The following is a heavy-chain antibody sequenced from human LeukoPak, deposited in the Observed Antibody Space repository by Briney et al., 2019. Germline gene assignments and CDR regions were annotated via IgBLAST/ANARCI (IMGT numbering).Heavy chain of an antibody. CDR3: ARGDYYGSPKVVAA. Sequence: ASVKVSCKASGYTFTGYYMHWVRQAPGQGLEWIGWINPNSGDTNYAQKFQDRVTMTRDTSISTAYIELNFLRSDDTAVFYCARGDYYGSPKVVAAWGQGTLVTVSS. CDR2: INPNSGDT. J-gene: IGHJ5*02. CDR1: GYTFTGYY. D-gene: IGHD3-10*01. V-gene: IGHV1-2*02.